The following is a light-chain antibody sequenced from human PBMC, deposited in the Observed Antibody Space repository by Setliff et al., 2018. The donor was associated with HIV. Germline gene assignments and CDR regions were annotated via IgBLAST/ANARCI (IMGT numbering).Light chain of an antibody. CDR3: SSYAGSRTPYV. CDR2: KNN. J-gene: IGLJ1*01. V-gene: IGLV1-44*01. Sequence: QSVLTQPPPASGTPGQRVTISCSGSSSNIGSNTVNWYQQVPGTAPKLLIYKNNQRPSGVPDRFSGSKSGTSASLAISGLQSDDEADYYCSSYAGSRTPYVFGPGTKVTV. CDR1: SSNIGSNT.